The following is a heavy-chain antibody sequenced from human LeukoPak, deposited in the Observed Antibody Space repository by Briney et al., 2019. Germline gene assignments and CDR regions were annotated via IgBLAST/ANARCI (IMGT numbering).Heavy chain of an antibody. CDR2: TYPGDSDT. J-gene: IGHJ6*03. D-gene: IGHD4-17*01. CDR3: ARHSSYGDYSYYYYYYMDV. Sequence: GESLKISCKGSGYSFTSYWIGWVRQMPGKGLEWMGITYPGDSDTRYSPSFQGQVTISADKSISTAYLQWSSLKASDTAMYYCARHSSYGDYSYYYYYYMDVWGKGTTVTVSS. CDR1: GYSFTSYW. V-gene: IGHV5-51*01.